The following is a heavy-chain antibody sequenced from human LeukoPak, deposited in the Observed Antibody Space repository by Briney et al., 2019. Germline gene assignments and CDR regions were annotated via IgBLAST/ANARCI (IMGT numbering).Heavy chain of an antibody. V-gene: IGHV3-21*01. J-gene: IGHJ4*02. CDR2: ISSGGSYI. CDR3: AREFIGSWYWDS. D-gene: IGHD6-13*01. Sequence: GGSLRLSCAASGFSFSKYNMNWVRQAPGKGLEWVLSISSGGSYIYYADSVKGRFTISRDNTKNSLYLQMNSLRAEDTAVYLCAREFIGSWYWDSWGQGTLVTVSS. CDR1: GFSFSKYN.